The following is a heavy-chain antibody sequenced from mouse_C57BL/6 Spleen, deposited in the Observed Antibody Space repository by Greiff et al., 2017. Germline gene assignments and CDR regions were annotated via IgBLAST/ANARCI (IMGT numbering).Heavy chain of an antibody. CDR2: IDPSGSYT. CDR3: ARWSSSGYAMDY. CDR1: GYTFTSYW. Sequence: VQLQQPGAELVMPGASVKLSCKASGYTFTSYWMHWVKQRPGQGLEWIGEIDPSGSYTNYNQKFKGKSTLTVDKSSSTAYMQLSSLTSEDSAVYYCARWSSSGYAMDYWGQGTSVTVSS. D-gene: IGHD1-3*01. V-gene: IGHV1-69*01. J-gene: IGHJ4*01.